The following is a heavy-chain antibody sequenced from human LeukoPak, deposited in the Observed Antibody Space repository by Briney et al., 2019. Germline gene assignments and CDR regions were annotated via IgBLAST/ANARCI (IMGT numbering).Heavy chain of an antibody. Sequence: SETLSLTCSVSGASIKNAFWSWIRQPPGKGLEWIGYISDSGNTNYNPSLKSRVTFSIDTSKGQFYLNLRSVTAADTALYFCARNRFYLTGAYYFDPWGRGTQVTVSS. CDR2: ISDSGNT. CDR3: ARNRFYLTGAYYFDP. J-gene: IGHJ5*02. V-gene: IGHV4-59*01. CDR1: GASIKNAF. D-gene: IGHD3-22*01.